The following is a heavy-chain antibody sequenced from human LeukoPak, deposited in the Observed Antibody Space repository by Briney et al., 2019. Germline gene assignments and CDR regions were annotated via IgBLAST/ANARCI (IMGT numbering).Heavy chain of an antibody. V-gene: IGHV3-66*01. Sequence: PGGSLRLSCAASGFTVSNNYMSWVRQAPGKGLEWVSVIYSGGSTYYADSVKGRFTISRDNSKNTLYLQMNSLRAEDTAVYYCASTRGYSGYGTFDYWGQGTLVTVSS. J-gene: IGHJ4*02. CDR2: IYSGGST. D-gene: IGHD5-12*01. CDR1: GFTVSNNY. CDR3: ASTRGYSGYGTFDY.